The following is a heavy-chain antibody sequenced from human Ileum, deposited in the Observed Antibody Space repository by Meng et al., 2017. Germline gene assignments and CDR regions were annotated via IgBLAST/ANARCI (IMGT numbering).Heavy chain of an antibody. J-gene: IGHJ4*02. D-gene: IGHD3/OR15-3a*01. CDR3: ARDTDWRNFDY. CDR1: GFTFGSYW. CDR2: IGKDGSDK. V-gene: IGHV3-7*01. Sequence: GESLKISCAASGFTFGSYWMTWVRQAPGKGLEWVANIGKDGSDKYYVDSVKGRFTISRDNAKNSLYLQMNSLRAEDTAVYYCARDTDWRNFDYWGQGTLVTVSS.